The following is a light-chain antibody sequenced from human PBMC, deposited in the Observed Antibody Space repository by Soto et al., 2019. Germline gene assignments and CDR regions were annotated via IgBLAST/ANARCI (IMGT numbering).Light chain of an antibody. V-gene: IGLV1-51*01. CDR2: DNN. CDR1: SSNIGKNY. CDR3: GTLDSLSAGGV. Sequence: QSVLTQPPSVSAAPGQKVTISCSGSSSNIGKNYVSWYQLLPGTAPKLVIRDNNKRPSGIPDRFSASKSGTSATLGITGLQTGDEADYYCGTLDSLSAGGVFGGGTKLTVL. J-gene: IGLJ3*02.